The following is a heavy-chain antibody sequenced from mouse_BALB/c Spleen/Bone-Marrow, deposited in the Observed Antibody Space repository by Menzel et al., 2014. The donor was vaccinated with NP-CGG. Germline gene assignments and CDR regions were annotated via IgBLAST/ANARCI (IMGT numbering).Heavy chain of an antibody. CDR2: ISSGSSTI. CDR1: GFTFSSFG. V-gene: IGHV5-17*02. D-gene: IGHD2-14*01. Sequence: DVKLVESGGGLVQPGGSRKLSCAASGFTFSSFGMHWVHQAPEKRLEWVAYISSGSSTIYYADTVKGRFTISRDNPKNTLFLQMTSLRSEDTAMYYCARDVPLYDVGYFDYWGQGTTLTVSS. J-gene: IGHJ2*01. CDR3: ARDVPLYDVGYFDY.